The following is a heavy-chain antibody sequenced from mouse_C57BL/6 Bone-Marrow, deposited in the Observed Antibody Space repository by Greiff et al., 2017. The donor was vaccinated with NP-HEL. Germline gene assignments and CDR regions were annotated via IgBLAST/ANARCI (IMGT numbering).Heavy chain of an antibody. CDR1: GFTFNTYA. Sequence: EVQLVESGGGLVQPKGSLKLSCAASGFTFNTYAMHWVRQAPGKGLEWVARIRSKSSNYATYYADSVKDRFTISRDDSQSMLYLQMNNLKTEDTAMYYCVREEGTYDGYPIWYFDVWGTGTTVTVSS. V-gene: IGHV10-3*01. J-gene: IGHJ1*03. D-gene: IGHD2-3*01. CDR2: IRSKSSNYAT. CDR3: VREEGTYDGYPIWYFDV.